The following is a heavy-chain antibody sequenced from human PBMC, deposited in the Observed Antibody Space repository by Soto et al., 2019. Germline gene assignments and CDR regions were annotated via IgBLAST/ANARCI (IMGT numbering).Heavy chain of an antibody. Sequence: SETLSLTFSVYGGSFSGYYWSWIRKPPGKGLEWIGEINHSGSTNYNPSLWSRVTISVDTSKNQFSLKLRSVTAADPAVYSCATANEDYVRGSYRSPLNYRGQGTLVTVSS. CDR2: INHSGST. CDR3: ATANEDYVRGSYRSPLNY. D-gene: IGHD3-16*02. CDR1: GGSFSGYY. J-gene: IGHJ4*02. V-gene: IGHV4-34*01.